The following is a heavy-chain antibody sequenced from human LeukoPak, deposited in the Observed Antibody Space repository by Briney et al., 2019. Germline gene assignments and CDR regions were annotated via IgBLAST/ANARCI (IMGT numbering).Heavy chain of an antibody. J-gene: IGHJ4*02. CDR3: ARVPFDIVVVPAALYGYLIACFFDY. V-gene: IGHV3-7*01. CDR1: GFTFSSYW. Sequence: PGGSLRLSCAASGFTFSSYWMSWVRQAPGKGLEWVANIKQDGSEKYYVDSVKGRFTISRDNAKNSLYLQMNSLRAEDTAVYYCARVPFDIVVVPAALYGYLIACFFDYWGQGTLVTVSS. D-gene: IGHD2-2*01. CDR2: IKQDGSEK.